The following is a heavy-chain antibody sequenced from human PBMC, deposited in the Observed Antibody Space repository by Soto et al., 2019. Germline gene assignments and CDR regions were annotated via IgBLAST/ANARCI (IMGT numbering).Heavy chain of an antibody. Sequence: SETLSLTCAVYGGSFSGYYWSWIRQPPGKGLEWIGEINHSGSTNYNPSLKSRVTISVGTSKNQFSLKLSSVTAADTAVYYCAFRGLRYYYGMDVWGQGTTVTVSS. D-gene: IGHD3-9*01. J-gene: IGHJ6*02. CDR2: INHSGST. V-gene: IGHV4-34*01. CDR1: GGSFSGYY. CDR3: AFRGLRYYYGMDV.